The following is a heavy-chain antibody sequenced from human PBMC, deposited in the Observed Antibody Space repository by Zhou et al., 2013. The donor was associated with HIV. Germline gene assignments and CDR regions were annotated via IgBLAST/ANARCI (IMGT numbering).Heavy chain of an antibody. D-gene: IGHD4-4*01. V-gene: IGHV1-69*12. CDR2: IIPFFGTP. J-gene: IGHJ4*02. CDR3: AGTWLMGRVTALASSLYFDY. CDR1: GGTFSTYA. Sequence: QVQLVQSGAEVKKPGSSVKVSCKASGGTFSTYAFSWVRQAPGQGLEWMGGIIPFFGTPNYAQKFQGRVAITADESTSTAYMELSSLRSDDTAVYYCAGTWLMGRVTALASSLYFDYWGQGTLVTVSS.